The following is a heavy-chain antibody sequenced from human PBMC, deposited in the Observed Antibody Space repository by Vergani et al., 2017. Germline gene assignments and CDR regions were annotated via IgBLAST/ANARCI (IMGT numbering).Heavy chain of an antibody. CDR3: ARENWNDVIYYYYYMGV. CDR2: ISYDGSNK. J-gene: IGHJ6*03. V-gene: IGHV3-30-3*01. D-gene: IGHD1-1*01. CDR1: GFTFSSYA. Sequence: QVQLVESGGGVVQPGRSLRLSCAASGFTFSSYAMHWVRQAPGKGLEWVAVISYDGSNKYYADSVKGRFTISRDNSKNTLYLQMNSLRAEDTAVYYCARENWNDVIYYYYYMGVWGKGTTVTVSS.